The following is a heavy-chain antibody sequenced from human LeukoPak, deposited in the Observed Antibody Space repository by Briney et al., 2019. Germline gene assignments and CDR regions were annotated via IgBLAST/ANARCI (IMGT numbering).Heavy chain of an antibody. J-gene: IGHJ4*02. CDR2: ISAGGDRT. V-gene: IGHV3-23*01. CDR3: ARSTVGTSCCTAVDY. Sequence: GGSLRLSCAASGFTFSTYAMTWVLQAPGKGLEWVSGISAGGDRTYYADSVKGRFTISRDNSKNTLYLQMNSLRAEDTAEYYCARSTVGTSCCTAVDYWGQGTLVTVSS. D-gene: IGHD1-26*01. CDR1: GFTFSTYA.